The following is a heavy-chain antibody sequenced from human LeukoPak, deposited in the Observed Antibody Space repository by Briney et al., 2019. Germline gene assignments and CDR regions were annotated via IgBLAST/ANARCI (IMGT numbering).Heavy chain of an antibody. D-gene: IGHD2-8*02. Sequence: ASVKVSCKASGYTFTSYYMHWVRQAPGQGLEWMGIINPSGGSTSYAQKFQGRVTMTRDTSTSTVYMELSSLRSEDTAVYYCARALNLVWPDYDAFDIWGQGTMVTVSS. V-gene: IGHV1-46*01. CDR1: GYTFTSYY. CDR3: ARALNLVWPDYDAFDI. J-gene: IGHJ3*02. CDR2: INPSGGST.